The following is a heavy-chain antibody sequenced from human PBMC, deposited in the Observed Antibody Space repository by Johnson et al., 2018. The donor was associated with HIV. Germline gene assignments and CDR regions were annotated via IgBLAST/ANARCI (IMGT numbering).Heavy chain of an antibody. Sequence: VQLVESGGGLVQPGGSLRLSCAASGFTVSSNYMSWVRQAPGKGLEWVSVIYSGGSTYYADYVKGRFTISRDNSKNTLYLQMNSLRAEDTAVYYCARDHSRDEACDIWGQGTMVTVSS. J-gene: IGHJ3*02. V-gene: IGHV3-66*01. CDR1: GFTVSSNY. D-gene: IGHD5-24*01. CDR3: ARDHSRDEACDI. CDR2: IYSGGST.